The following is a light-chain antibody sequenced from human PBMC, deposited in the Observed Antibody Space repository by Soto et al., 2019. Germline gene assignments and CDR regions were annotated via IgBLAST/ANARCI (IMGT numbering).Light chain of an antibody. CDR2: GDS. Sequence: VLTQPPSVSGAPGQRVTISCTGSSSNIGAGYHVHWYQQLPGAAPKLLIFGDSNRPSGVPDRFSGSKSGTSASLAITGLQADDEADYYCQSSDSRLSGSDVFGTGTKVTV. V-gene: IGLV1-40*01. CDR3: QSSDSRLSGSDV. J-gene: IGLJ1*01. CDR1: SSNIGAGYH.